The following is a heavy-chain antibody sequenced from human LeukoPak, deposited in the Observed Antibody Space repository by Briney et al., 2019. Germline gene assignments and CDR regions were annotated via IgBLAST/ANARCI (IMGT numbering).Heavy chain of an antibody. CDR3: ARDWGTYFDY. V-gene: IGHV4-59*06. J-gene: IGHJ4*02. D-gene: IGHD3/OR15-3a*01. Sequence: SETLSLTCTVSGGSINYYYWMWIRQHPGKGLEWIGYIYYSGSTYYNPSLESRLTMSVDTSKNQFSLHLTSVTAADTAVYYCARDWGTYFDYWGQGTLVTVSS. CDR2: IYYSGST. CDR1: GGSINYYY.